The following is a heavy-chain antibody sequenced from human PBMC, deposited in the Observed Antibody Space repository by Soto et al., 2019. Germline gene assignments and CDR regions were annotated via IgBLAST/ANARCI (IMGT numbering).Heavy chain of an antibody. J-gene: IGHJ4*02. CDR2: IYYSGST. CDR3: ARAGYAGYYDFWSGYYYFDY. CDR1: GGSISSSSYY. D-gene: IGHD3-3*01. V-gene: IGHV4-39*07. Sequence: SETLSLTCTVSGGSISSSSYYWGWIRQPPGKGLEWIGSIYYSGSTYYNPSLKSRVTISVDTSKNQFSLKLSSVTAADTAVYYCARAGYAGYYDFWSGYYYFDYWGQGTLVTVSS.